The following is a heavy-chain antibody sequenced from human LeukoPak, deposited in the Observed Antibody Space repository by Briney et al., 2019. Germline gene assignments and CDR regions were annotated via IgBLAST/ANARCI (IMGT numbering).Heavy chain of an antibody. J-gene: IGHJ4*02. CDR1: GGTFSSYT. CDR3: ASYGGYVGFFDY. V-gene: IGHV1-69*02. CDR2: IIPILGIA. Sequence: ASVTVSCTASGGTFSSYTISWVRQAPGQGLEWMGRIIPILGIANYAQKFQGRVTITADKSTSTAYMELSSLRSEDTAVYYCASYGGYVGFFDYWGQGTLVTVSS. D-gene: IGHD5-12*01.